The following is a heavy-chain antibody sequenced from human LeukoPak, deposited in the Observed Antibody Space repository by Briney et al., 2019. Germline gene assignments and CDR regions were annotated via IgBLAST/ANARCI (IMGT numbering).Heavy chain of an antibody. CDR1: GFTFSIYW. CDR3: ARAGGDFWSGYAFDI. Sequence: GGSLRLSSAAPGFTFSIYWMRWVRQALGKGLECVANIKQVGGEGYYVESVKGRFTISRDNANNSLYLQMNSLRAEDTAVYYCARAGGDFWSGYAFDIWGQGTMVTVSS. V-gene: IGHV3-7*01. D-gene: IGHD3-3*01. CDR2: IKQVGGEG. J-gene: IGHJ3*02.